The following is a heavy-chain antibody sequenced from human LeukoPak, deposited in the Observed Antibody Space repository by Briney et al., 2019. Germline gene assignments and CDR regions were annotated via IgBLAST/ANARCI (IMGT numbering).Heavy chain of an antibody. J-gene: IGHJ6*02. CDR3: AKDFGSGSYKSPNYKYYYYYGMDV. D-gene: IGHD3-10*01. Sequence: GGSLRLSCAASGFTFSSYSMNWVRQAPGKGLEWVSSISSSSSYIYYADSVKGRFTISRDNAKNSLYLQMNSLRAEDTAVYYCAKDFGSGSYKSPNYKYYYYYGMDVWGQGTTVTVSS. CDR1: GFTFSSYS. CDR2: ISSSSSYI. V-gene: IGHV3-21*01.